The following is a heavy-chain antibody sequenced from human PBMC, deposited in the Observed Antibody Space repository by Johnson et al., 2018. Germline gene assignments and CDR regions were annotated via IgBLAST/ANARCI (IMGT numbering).Heavy chain of an antibody. CDR3: ARPARASNYNSAMDV. J-gene: IGHJ6*02. CDR1: GDSISSYS. Sequence: QVQLQESGPGLVKPSETLSLTCSVSGDSISSYSWSWIRQPPGKGLEWIGYFFYSGITKYNPSLKSRVTISLDTSKNHFSLRLVSVTAADTAMYYCARPARASNYNSAMDVWGQGTTVTVSS. CDR2: FFYSGIT. V-gene: IGHV4-59*01.